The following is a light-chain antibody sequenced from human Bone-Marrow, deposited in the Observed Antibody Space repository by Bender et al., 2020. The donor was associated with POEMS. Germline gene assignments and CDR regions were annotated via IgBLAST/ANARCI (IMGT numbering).Light chain of an antibody. CDR1: SSDVGNYNY. CDR3: CSYAGDNTLV. V-gene: IGLV2-11*01. CDR2: DVN. J-gene: IGLJ3*02. Sequence: QSALTQPRSVSGSPGQSVTISCTGPSSDVGNYNYVSWYQQHPDRAPKLLIYDVNKRPSGVPDRFSGSKSANTASVTISGLQADDEADYYCCSYAGDNTLVFGGGTKLTVL.